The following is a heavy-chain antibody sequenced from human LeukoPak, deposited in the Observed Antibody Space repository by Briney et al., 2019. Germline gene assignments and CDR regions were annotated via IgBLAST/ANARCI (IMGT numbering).Heavy chain of an antibody. D-gene: IGHD2-2*01. CDR2: TSAGGSST. CDR3: AKGGYCSSSSCYYGWFEP. CDR1: GFSFSSYA. V-gene: IGHV3-23*01. J-gene: IGHJ5*02. Sequence: GSLRLSCAASGFSFSSYAMHWVRQAPGKGLEWVSTTSAGGSSTYYADSVKGRFTISRDNSKNTFYLQMNSLRAEDTAAYYCAKGGYCSSSSCYYGWFEPWGQGTLVTVSS.